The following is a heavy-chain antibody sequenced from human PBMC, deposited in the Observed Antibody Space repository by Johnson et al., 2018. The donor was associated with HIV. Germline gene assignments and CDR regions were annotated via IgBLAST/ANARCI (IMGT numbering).Heavy chain of an antibody. CDR3: VSGYDDSSGYCGVGTVVRLGLAFDI. D-gene: IGHD3-22*01. CDR2: INSDGSST. V-gene: IGHV3-74*02. CDR1: GFTFSSYW. Sequence: VQLVESGGGLVQPGGSLRLSCAASGFTFSSYWMHWVRQAPGKGLVWVSRINSDGSSTSYADSVKGRFTISRDNAKNTLYLQMNSLRAEDTAVYYCVSGYDDSSGYCGVGTVVRLGLAFDIWGQGTMVTVSS. J-gene: IGHJ3*02.